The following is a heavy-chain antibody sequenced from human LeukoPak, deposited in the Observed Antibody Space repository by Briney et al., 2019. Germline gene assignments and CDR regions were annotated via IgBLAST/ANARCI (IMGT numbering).Heavy chain of an antibody. Sequence: ASVKVSCKASGYTFTSYGISWVRQAPGQGLEWMGCISAYNGNTNYAQKLQGRVTMTTDTSTSTAYMELRSLRSDDTAVYYCARLRFLEWLLGGYYYYMDVWGKGTTVTVSS. CDR1: GYTFTSYG. V-gene: IGHV1-18*01. CDR2: ISAYNGNT. D-gene: IGHD3-3*01. J-gene: IGHJ6*03. CDR3: ARLRFLEWLLGGYYYYMDV.